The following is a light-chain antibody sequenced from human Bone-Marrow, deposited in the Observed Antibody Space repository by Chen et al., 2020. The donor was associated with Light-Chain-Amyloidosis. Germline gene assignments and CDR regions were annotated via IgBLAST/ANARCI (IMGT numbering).Light chain of an antibody. CDR3: QSYDSSLSGSV. CDR1: SSNIGAGYD. Sequence: QSVLTQPPSVSGAPGQRVTISCTGSSSNIGAGYDVHWYQQLPGTAPKLLIYGTSNRPSGVPDRFSGSKSGTSASLAIPGLQAEDEADYYCQSYDSSLSGSVFGGGTKLTVL. CDR2: GTS. J-gene: IGLJ2*01. V-gene: IGLV1-40*01.